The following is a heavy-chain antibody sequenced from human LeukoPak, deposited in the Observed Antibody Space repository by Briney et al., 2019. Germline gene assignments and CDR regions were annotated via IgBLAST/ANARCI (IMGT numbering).Heavy chain of an antibody. D-gene: IGHD3-3*01. J-gene: IGHJ4*02. Sequence: GSLRLSCAASGFTFSSYSMNWVRQPPGKGLEWIGSIYYSGSTYYNPSLKSRVTISVDTSKNQFSLKLSSVAAADTAVYYCARDLAIENYDFWSGYQPWGRLEYYFDYWGQGTLVTVSS. CDR1: GFTFSSYS. V-gene: IGHV4-39*07. CDR2: IYYSGST. CDR3: ARDLAIENYDFWSGYQPWGRLEYYFDY.